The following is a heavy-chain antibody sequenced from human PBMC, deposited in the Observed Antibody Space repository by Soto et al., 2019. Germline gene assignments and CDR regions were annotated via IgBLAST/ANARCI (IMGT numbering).Heavy chain of an antibody. CDR2: IWYDGSHK. Sequence: QVQLVESGGGVVQPGRSLRLSCAASGFTFSTYGMHWVRQAPGTGLEWVAVIWYDGSHKDYADSVKGRFTISRGNSKNTLYLQMNSLRVEDTGVYYCARAVGPFDYWGQGTLVAVSS. CDR3: ARAVGPFDY. V-gene: IGHV3-33*01. J-gene: IGHJ4*02. CDR1: GFTFSTYG. D-gene: IGHD1-26*01.